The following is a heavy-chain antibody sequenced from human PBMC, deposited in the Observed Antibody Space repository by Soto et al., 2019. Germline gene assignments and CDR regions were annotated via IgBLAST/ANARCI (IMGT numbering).Heavy chain of an antibody. V-gene: IGHV3-23*01. CDR1: GLTFSNYA. CDR3: AKNQERELPRVIDF. Sequence: EVRLLESGGGLVKPGGSLRLSCATSGLTFSNYAMSWVRQAPGGGLEWVSTMSGSSSTTYYADTVRGRFTISRDRSKNTLDLQVSSLRAEDTALYYCAKNQERELPRVIDFWGQGTLVTVSS. J-gene: IGHJ4*02. D-gene: IGHD1-7*01. CDR2: MSGSSSTT.